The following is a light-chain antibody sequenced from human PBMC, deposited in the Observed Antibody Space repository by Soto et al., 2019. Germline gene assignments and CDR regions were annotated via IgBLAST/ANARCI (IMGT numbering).Light chain of an antibody. CDR2: EVD. Sequence: QSALTQPASVSGSPGQSISISCTGSSSDVGAYNYVSWYQQNPGKAPKLLIYEVDNRPSGISHRFSGSKSGNTASLTISGLQTEDEEDYYCSSYTVINTAVFGGGTKLTVL. CDR1: SSDVGAYNY. V-gene: IGLV2-14*01. CDR3: SSYTVINTAV. J-gene: IGLJ3*02.